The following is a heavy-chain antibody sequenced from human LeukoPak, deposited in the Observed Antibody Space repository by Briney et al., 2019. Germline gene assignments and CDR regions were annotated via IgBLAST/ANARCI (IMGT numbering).Heavy chain of an antibody. CDR1: GFTFSSYS. D-gene: IGHD2-21*01. Sequence: GGSLRLSCAASGFTFSSYSMNWVRQAPGKGLEWVSAISGSGTTTYYADSVKGRFTISRDTSKSTLYLQMNSLRAEDTAVYYCAKGALLPAGHIRYFFGYWGQGTLVTVSS. CDR3: AKGALLPAGHIRYFFGY. J-gene: IGHJ4*02. CDR2: ISGSGTTT. V-gene: IGHV3-23*01.